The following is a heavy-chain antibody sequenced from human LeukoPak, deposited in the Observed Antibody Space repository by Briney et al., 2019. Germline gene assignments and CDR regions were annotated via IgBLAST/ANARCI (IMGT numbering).Heavy chain of an antibody. D-gene: IGHD6-19*01. CDR1: GFTFSDHY. CDR3: ARQRSSYYFDS. V-gene: IGHV3-11*01. Sequence: GGSLRLSCAVSGFTFSDHYVSWVRQAPGKGLDWVSYISPSGITTKYADSVKGRFTVSRDNAKNSVFLQLNNLRVEDTAVYFCARQRSSYYFDSWGQGTLVTVSS. J-gene: IGHJ4*02. CDR2: ISPSGITT.